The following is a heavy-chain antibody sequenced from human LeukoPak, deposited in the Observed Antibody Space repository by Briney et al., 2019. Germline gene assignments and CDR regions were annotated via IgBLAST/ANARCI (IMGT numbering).Heavy chain of an antibody. CDR3: ARTRGGLWTGALDL. CDR2: ISGSGGST. D-gene: IGHD2-21*01. Sequence: GGSLRLSCAASEFPFSISGMRGFRQAPGKGLEWVSTISGSGGSTYYADSVKGRFTISRDNSKNTLYLQMNSLRAEDTAVYYCARTRGGLWTGALDLWGQGTMVTVSS. V-gene: IGHV3-23*01. J-gene: IGHJ3*01. CDR1: EFPFSISG.